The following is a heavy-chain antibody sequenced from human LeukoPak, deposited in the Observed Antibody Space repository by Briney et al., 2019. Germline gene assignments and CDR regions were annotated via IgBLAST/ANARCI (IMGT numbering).Heavy chain of an antibody. D-gene: IGHD6-19*01. Sequence: ASVKVSCKASGYTFTSYDINWVRQATGQGLEWMGWMNPNSGNTGYAQKFQGRVTMTRNTPISTAYMELSSLRSEDTAVYYCARAPSKGSSAPRGYYYYYYGMDVWGQGTTVTVSS. CDR1: GYTFTSYD. CDR3: ARAPSKGSSAPRGYYYYYYGMDV. CDR2: MNPNSGNT. V-gene: IGHV1-8*01. J-gene: IGHJ6*02.